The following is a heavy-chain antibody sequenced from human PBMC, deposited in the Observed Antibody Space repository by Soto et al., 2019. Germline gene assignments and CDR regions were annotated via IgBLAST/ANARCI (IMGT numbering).Heavy chain of an antibody. V-gene: IGHV4-30-2*03. CDR3: ATQEVGGSYVYTFDP. CDR1: GGSISSGGYS. Sequence: PSETLSLTCAVSGGSISSGGYSWSWIRQPPGKGLEWIGGFYYSGSTYYNPSLKSRLTISVDTSKNHFSLKLSSVTAADTAVYYCATQEVGGSYVYTFDPWGQGTLVTVSS. CDR2: FYYSGST. J-gene: IGHJ5*02. D-gene: IGHD1-26*01.